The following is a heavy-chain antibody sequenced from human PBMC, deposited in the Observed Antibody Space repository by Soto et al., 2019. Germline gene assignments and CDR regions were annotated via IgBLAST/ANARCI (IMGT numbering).Heavy chain of an antibody. J-gene: IGHJ6*02. Sequence: SETLSLTCTVSGGSISSYYWSWIRQPPGKGLEWIGYIYYSGSTNYNPSLKSRVTISVDTSKNEYSQKLSSVTAADTAVYYCARGRVAARPGGYYYYGMDVWGQGTTVTVSS. V-gene: IGHV4-59*01. CDR3: ARGRVAARPGGYYYYGMDV. CDR1: GGSISSYY. D-gene: IGHD6-6*01. CDR2: IYYSGST.